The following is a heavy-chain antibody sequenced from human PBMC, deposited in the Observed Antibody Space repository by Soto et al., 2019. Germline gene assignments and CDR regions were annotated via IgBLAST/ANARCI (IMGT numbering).Heavy chain of an antibody. J-gene: IGHJ5*02. D-gene: IGHD5-18*01. V-gene: IGHV3-7*03. CDR1: GLTFRNDW. Sequence: LRLSCAGSGLTFRNDWLTWVRQAPWKGLEWVANINQDGSERYYVDSVRGRFTISRDNVENSLYLQLNSLRPEDTAVYYCAVYGYGVSAAASWGQGTLVTVSS. CDR3: AVYGYGVSAAAS. CDR2: INQDGSER.